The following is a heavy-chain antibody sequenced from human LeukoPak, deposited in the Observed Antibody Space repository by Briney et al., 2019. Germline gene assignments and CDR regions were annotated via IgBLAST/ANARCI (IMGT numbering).Heavy chain of an antibody. V-gene: IGHV4-31*03. J-gene: IGHJ4*02. CDR1: GGSISSGGYY. D-gene: IGHD6-13*01. Sequence: SQTLSLTCTVSGGSISSGGYYWSWILQHPGKGLEWIGYIYYSGSTYYNPSLKSRVTISVDTSKNQFSLKLSSVTAADTAVYYCARDTAAATVDYWGQGTLVTVSS. CDR2: IYYSGST. CDR3: ARDTAAATVDY.